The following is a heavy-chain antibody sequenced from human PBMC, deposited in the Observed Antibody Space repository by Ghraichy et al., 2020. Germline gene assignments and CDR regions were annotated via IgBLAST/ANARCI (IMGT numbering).Heavy chain of an antibody. CDR1: GFTFSGYA. CDR3: AKDLEYFYDSGGYYSPFDS. D-gene: IGHD3-22*01. CDR2: ISATGDSA. J-gene: IGHJ4*02. V-gene: IGHV3-23*01. Sequence: GGSLRLSCEASGFTFSGYAMSWVRQTPGKGLQWVSSISATGDSAYYEDSVKGRFTISRDNSKNTLYVQMSSLRAEDTAVYYCAKDLEYFYDSGGYYSPFDSWGQGTLVTVSS.